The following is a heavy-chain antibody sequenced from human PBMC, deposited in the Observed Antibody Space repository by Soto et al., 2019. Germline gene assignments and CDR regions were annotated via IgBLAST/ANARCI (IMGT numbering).Heavy chain of an antibody. CDR1: GYTFTGNG. Sequence: AASVKVSCKTSGYTFTGNGISWVRQAPGQGLEWMGWISPKSGSIKYAQKFQGRVIMTTDTSTSTAYMEVRSLRSDDTAVYYCVKDRDSNSWPSRDVWGPGTTVTVSS. CDR2: ISPKSGSI. CDR3: VKDRDSNSWPSRDV. V-gene: IGHV1-18*01. J-gene: IGHJ6*02. D-gene: IGHD3-22*01.